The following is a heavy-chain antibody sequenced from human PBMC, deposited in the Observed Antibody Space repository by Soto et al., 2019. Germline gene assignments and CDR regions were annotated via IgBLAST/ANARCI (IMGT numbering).Heavy chain of an antibody. CDR2: IIPIFGTA. V-gene: IGHV1-69*13. Sequence: SVKVSCKASGGTFSSYAISWVRQAPGQGLEWMGGIIPIFGTANYAQKFQGRVTITADESTSTAYMELSSLRSEDTAVYYCACIEYSSSDGGYWGQGTLVTVSS. J-gene: IGHJ4*02. D-gene: IGHD6-6*01. CDR1: GGTFSSYA. CDR3: ACIEYSSSDGGY.